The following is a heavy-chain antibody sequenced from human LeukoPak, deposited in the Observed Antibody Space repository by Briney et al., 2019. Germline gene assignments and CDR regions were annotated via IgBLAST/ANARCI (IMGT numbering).Heavy chain of an antibody. J-gene: IGHJ4*02. CDR3: ARGDIDWLRSPGALYYFDY. CDR2: VFYSGGT. Sequence: SETLSLTCTVSGGSITGYYWSWIRQPPGKGLEWIGYVFYSGGTLYNPSVNSRVSISVDTSKTQFSLKLTSVTAADTAVYFCARGDIDWLRSPGALYYFDYWGQGILVTVSS. V-gene: IGHV4-59*01. CDR1: GGSITGYY. D-gene: IGHD5-12*01.